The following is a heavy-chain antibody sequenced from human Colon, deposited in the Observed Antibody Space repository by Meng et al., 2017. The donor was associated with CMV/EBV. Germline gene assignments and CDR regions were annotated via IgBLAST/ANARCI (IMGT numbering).Heavy chain of an antibody. CDR3: ARENTLIQTGAFDV. J-gene: IGHJ3*01. V-gene: IGHV4-59*01. Sequence: SETLSLTCTVSGGSISSYYWSWIRQPPGKGLEWIGYIYYSGSTNYNPSLKSRVTISVDTSKNQFSLKLSSVTAADTAVYYCARENTLIQTGAFDVWGQGTMVTVSS. D-gene: IGHD3-22*01. CDR2: IYYSGST. CDR1: GGSISSYY.